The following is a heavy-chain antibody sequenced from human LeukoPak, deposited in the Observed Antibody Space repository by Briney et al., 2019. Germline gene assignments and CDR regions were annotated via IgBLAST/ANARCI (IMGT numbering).Heavy chain of an antibody. J-gene: IGHJ6*02. D-gene: IGHD3-22*01. CDR3: ARDSSGLYYYYGMDV. CDR2: IIPILGIA. CDR1: GGTFSSYA. V-gene: IGHV1-69*04. Sequence: ASVKVSCKASGGTFSSYAISWVRQAPGQGLEWMGRIIPILGIANYAQKFQGRVTITADKSTSTAYMELSSLRSEDTAVYYCARDSSGLYYYYGMDVWGQGTTVTVSS.